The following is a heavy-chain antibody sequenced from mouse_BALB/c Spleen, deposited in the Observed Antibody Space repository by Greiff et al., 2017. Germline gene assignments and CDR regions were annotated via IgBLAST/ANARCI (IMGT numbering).Heavy chain of an antibody. Sequence: VQLQQSGAELVKPGASVKLSCTASGFNIKDTYMHWVKQRPEQGLEWIGRIDPANGNTKYDPKFQGKATITADTSSSTAYMQLSSLTSEDSAVYYCARGGRALFDYWGQGTTLTVSS. CDR1: GFNIKDTY. D-gene: IGHD3-1*01. CDR2: IDPANGNT. V-gene: IGHV14-3*02. CDR3: ARGGRALFDY. J-gene: IGHJ2*01.